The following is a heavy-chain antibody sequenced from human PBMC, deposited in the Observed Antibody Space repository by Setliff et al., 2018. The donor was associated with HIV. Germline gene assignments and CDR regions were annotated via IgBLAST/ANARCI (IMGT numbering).Heavy chain of an antibody. CDR1: GDTFRNYA. Sequence: GASVKVSCKVSGDTFRNYAINWVRLAPGQGLEWMGEIMALFQRTQYAQKFQGRVTFTTDESTSTAYMELRSLRSDDTAIFYCARGRMAAAGMFIPRALDYWGQGTLVTAPQ. V-gene: IGHV1-69*05. D-gene: IGHD6-13*01. J-gene: IGHJ4*02. CDR2: IMALFQRT. CDR3: ARGRMAAAGMFIPRALDY.